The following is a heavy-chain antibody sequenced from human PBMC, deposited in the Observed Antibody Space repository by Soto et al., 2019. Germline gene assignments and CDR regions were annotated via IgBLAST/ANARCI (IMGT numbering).Heavy chain of an antibody. CDR3: ASSHAGAHITAAVH. Sequence: PSETLSLTCTVSDSPISNYYWGWFRQPPGQGLEWVGYIYYTGTTYYNPSLQGRVTISLDRSKNQFSLNLSSVTAADTAVYYCASSHAGAHITAAVHWGQGTLVTVSS. CDR2: IYYTGTT. V-gene: IGHV4-59*12. J-gene: IGHJ4*02. D-gene: IGHD6-13*01. CDR1: DSPISNYY.